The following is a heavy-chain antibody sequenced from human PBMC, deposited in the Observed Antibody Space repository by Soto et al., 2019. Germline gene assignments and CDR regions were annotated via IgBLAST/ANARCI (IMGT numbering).Heavy chain of an antibody. V-gene: IGHV4-59*01. D-gene: IGHD7-27*01. J-gene: IGHJ2*01. CDR1: GGSIRSYF. CDR3: AVPGPAGL. CDR2: VYHNGNT. Sequence: QMQLQASGPGLVKPSETLSLTCTVSGGSIRSYFWSWIRQAPGKKLEWLGYVYHNGNTNYNPSLRIRLTLSVDTSNNRLSLNLKSVTAADAAVYSFAVPGPAGLWGRGTLVTVAS.